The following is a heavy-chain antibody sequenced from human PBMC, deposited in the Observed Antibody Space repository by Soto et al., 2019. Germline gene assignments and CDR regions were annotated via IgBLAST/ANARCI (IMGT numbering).Heavy chain of an antibody. V-gene: IGHV4-34*01. Sequence: QVQLQQWGAGLLKPSETLSLTCAVYGGSFSGYYWSWIRQPPGKGLEWIGEINHSGSTNYNPSLKSRVTISVDTSTNQFSRNLSSVTAAETAVYYCARGPRLHYDFWSGYPHDAFDIWGQGTMVTVSS. J-gene: IGHJ3*02. D-gene: IGHD3-3*01. CDR3: ARGPRLHYDFWSGYPHDAFDI. CDR1: GGSFSGYY. CDR2: INHSGST.